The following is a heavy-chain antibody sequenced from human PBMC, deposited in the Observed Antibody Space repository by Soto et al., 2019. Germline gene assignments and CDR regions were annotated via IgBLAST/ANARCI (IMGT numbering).Heavy chain of an antibody. V-gene: IGHV4-4*02. CDR2: THQSGRT. D-gene: IGHD4-17*01. Sequence: QVQLQESGPGLVKPSGTLSLTCTVSGGSMSSSNWWNWVRQTPGKGLEWIGETHQSGRTNYNPSLKSRVTISVDKSKNRFSLNLSSVTAADTAVYYCARSEATVLDSWGQGNLVTVSS. J-gene: IGHJ4*02. CDR3: ARSEATVLDS. CDR1: GGSMSSSNW.